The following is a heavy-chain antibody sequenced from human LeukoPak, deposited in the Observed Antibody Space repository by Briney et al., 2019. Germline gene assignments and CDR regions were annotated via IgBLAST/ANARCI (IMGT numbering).Heavy chain of an antibody. CDR3: ARDVVPAAPVHYYYGMDV. CDR1: GGSISSGDYD. D-gene: IGHD2-2*01. V-gene: IGHV4-30-4*01. Sequence: SQTLSLTCTVSGGSISSGDYDWSWLRQPPGKGLEWIEYIYYSGSTYYNPSLKSRVTISVDTSKNQFSLKLSSVTAADTAVYYCARDVVPAAPVHYYYGMDVWGQGTTVTVSS. CDR2: IYYSGST. J-gene: IGHJ6*02.